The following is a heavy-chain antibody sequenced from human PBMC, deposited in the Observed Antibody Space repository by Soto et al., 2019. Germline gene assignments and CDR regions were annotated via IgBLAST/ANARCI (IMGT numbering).Heavy chain of an antibody. CDR1: GYTFSGYC. CDR2: VNPKSGGT. V-gene: IGHV1-2*02. J-gene: IGHJ4*02. D-gene: IGHD6-13*01. CDR3: ARGEGSSWYFYYFDY. Sequence: SVKASSKVSGYTFSGYCMQWVRQAPVQGSEWMGWVNPKSGGTNYAQKVRCRVTMTRDTSISTAYMESSRLRSHAKAVYYCARGEGSSWYFYYFDYWGQGTLVTVSS.